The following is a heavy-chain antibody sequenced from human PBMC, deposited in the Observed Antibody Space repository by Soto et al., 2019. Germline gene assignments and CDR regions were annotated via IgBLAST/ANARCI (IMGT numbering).Heavy chain of an antibody. Sequence: EVQLVESGGGLVKPGGSLRLSCAASGFTFSNAWMSWVRQAPGKGLEWVGRIKSKTDGGTTDYAAPVKGRFTISRDDSKNTLYLQMNSQKTEDTAVYYCTTDDYYYYYMDVWGKGTTVTVSS. V-gene: IGHV3-15*01. CDR3: TTDDYYYYYMDV. J-gene: IGHJ6*03. CDR2: IKSKTDGGTT. CDR1: GFTFSNAW.